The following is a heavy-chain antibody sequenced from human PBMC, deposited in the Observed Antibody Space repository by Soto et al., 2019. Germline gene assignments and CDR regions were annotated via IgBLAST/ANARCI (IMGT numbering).Heavy chain of an antibody. V-gene: IGHV3-33*01. CDR2: IWYDGSNK. J-gene: IGHJ6*02. CDR3: GIMTMIRSPHGGMDV. Sequence: GGSLRLSCAASGFTFSSYGMHWVRQAPGKGLEWVAVIWYDGSNKYYADSVKGRFTISRDNSKNTLYLQMNSMRAEDTAVYYCGIMTMIRSPHGGMDVWGQGTTVTVAS. D-gene: IGHD3-10*01. CDR1: GFTFSSYG.